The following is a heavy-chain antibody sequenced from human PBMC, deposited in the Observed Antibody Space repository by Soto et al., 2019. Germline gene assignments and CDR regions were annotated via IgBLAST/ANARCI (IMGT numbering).Heavy chain of an antibody. D-gene: IGHD4-17*01. CDR3: ATRMTTSPY. CDR1: GFTVSNNY. Sequence: GGSLRLSCAASGFTVSNNYLSWVRQAPGNGLQWVSLIFSDGGADYAESVKCRFTISRDNSKNTLYLQMNSLKADDTAIYYCATRMTTSPYWGQGTLVTVSS. J-gene: IGHJ4*02. V-gene: IGHV3-66*01. CDR2: IFSDGGA.